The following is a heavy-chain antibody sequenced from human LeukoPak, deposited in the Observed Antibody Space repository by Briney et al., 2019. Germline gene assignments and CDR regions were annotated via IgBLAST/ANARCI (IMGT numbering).Heavy chain of an antibody. D-gene: IGHD1-26*01. CDR1: GYTFTHYD. CDR3: ARGLGARSTYFDH. Sequence: ASVKVSCKASGYTFTHYDINGVRQAPGQGLEWMGCMLPNSGYTGYAQKFQGRVTMTRNTATNTAYMELSSLTSDDTSIYYCARGLGARSTYFDHWGQGTLVTVSS. J-gene: IGHJ4*02. CDR2: MLPNSGYT. V-gene: IGHV1-8*01.